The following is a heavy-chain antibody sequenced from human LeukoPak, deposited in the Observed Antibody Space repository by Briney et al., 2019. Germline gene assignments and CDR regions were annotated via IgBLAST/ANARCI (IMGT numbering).Heavy chain of an antibody. CDR3: ARALAVAGTGGFDP. J-gene: IGHJ5*02. CDR2: INSDGSST. D-gene: IGHD6-19*01. Sequence: GGSLRLSYAASGFTFSSYWMHWVRQAPGKGLVWVSRINSDGSSTSYADSVKGRFTISRDNAKNTLYLQMNSLRADDTAVYYCARALAVAGTGGFDPWGQGTLVTVSS. CDR1: GFTFSSYW. V-gene: IGHV3-74*01.